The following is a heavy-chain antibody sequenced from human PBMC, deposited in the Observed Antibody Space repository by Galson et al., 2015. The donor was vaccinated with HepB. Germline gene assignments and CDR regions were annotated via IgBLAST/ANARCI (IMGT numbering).Heavy chain of an antibody. CDR2: IKSKTDGGTT. D-gene: IGHD5-18*01. J-gene: IGHJ4*02. CDR3: TTTLRRIQLWYFDY. CDR1: GFTFSNAW. V-gene: IGHV3-15*07. Sequence: SLRLSCAASGFTFSNAWMNWVRQAPGKGLEWVGRIKSKTDGGTTDYAAPVKGRFTISRDDSKNTLYLQMNSLKTEDTAVYYCTTTLRRIQLWYFDYWGQGTLVTVSS.